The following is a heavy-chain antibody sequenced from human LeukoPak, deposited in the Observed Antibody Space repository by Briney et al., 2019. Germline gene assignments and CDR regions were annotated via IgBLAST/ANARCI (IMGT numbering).Heavy chain of an antibody. CDR3: AKGSPWFGESTNWFDP. CDR2: ISGSGGST. CDR1: GFTFSSYA. D-gene: IGHD3-10*01. J-gene: IGHJ5*02. V-gene: IGHV3-23*01. Sequence: GGSLRLSCAASGFTFSSYAMSWVRQAPGKGLEWVSVISGSGGSTYYAESVKGRFTISRDNSKNTLYVQMNSLRAEDTAVYYCAKGSPWFGESTNWFDPWGQGTLVTVSS.